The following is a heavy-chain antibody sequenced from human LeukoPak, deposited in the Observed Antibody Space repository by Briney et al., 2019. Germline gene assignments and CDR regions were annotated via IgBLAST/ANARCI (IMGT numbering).Heavy chain of an antibody. J-gene: IGHJ4*02. D-gene: IGHD3-9*01. CDR3: APSNAYFIDY. Sequence: GASVKASFLASGYTFTGYYTYWVRQAPGQGLEWMGWINPNSGDTKYAQKFQGRVTMTRDTSITTAYMELRRLRSDDTAVYYCAPSNAYFIDYWGQGTLSPSPQ. V-gene: IGHV1-2*02. CDR1: GYTFTGYY. CDR2: INPNSGDT.